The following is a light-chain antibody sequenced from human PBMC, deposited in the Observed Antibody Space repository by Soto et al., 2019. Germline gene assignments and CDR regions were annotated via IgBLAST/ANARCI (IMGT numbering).Light chain of an antibody. CDR3: QQRSSSIT. V-gene: IGKV3-11*01. Sequence: EIVLTQSPVIVSLSPGERATLSCRASQTVDNFLAWYQLKPGKAPRLLIYDASNRATGIPARFSGSGSGTDFTLTISSLEPEDFAVYYCQQRSSSITFGQGTRLEIK. CDR2: DAS. CDR1: QTVDNF. J-gene: IGKJ5*01.